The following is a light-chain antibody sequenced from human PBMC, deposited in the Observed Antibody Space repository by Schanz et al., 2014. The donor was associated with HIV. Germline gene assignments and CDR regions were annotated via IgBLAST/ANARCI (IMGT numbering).Light chain of an antibody. CDR2: DND. CDR3: GTWHNNLIGWL. V-gene: IGLV1-51*01. CDR1: TSNIANNL. Sequence: QSVLTQPPSVSAAPGQKVTISCSGSTSNIANNLVSWFQQVPGAAPKLLIYDNDKRPSGIPDRFSGSKSGTSATLDITGLQTGDEADYYCGTWHNNLIGWLFGGGTKLTVL. J-gene: IGLJ3*02.